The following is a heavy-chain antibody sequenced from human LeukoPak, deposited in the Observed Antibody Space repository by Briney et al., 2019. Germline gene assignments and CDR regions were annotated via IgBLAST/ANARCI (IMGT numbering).Heavy chain of an antibody. CDR1: GDSVSSNSAA. V-gene: IGHV6-1*01. D-gene: IGHD3-22*01. CDR3: ERGVSVMAGRVYYDSSGYPNDAFDI. CDR2: TYYRSKWYN. J-gene: IGHJ3*02. Sequence: SQTLSLTCAISGDSVSSNSAAWNWIRQSPSRGLEWLGRTYYRSKWYNDYAVSVKSRITINPDTSKNQFSLQLNSVTPEDTAVYYCERGVSVMAGRVYYDSSGYPNDAFDIWGQGTMVTVSS.